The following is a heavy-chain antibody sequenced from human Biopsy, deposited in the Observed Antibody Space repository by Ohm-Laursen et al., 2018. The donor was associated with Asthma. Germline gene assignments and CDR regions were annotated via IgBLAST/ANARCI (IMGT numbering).Heavy chain of an antibody. CDR1: GFMFRSFG. V-gene: IGHV3-30*18. CDR2: ISYDGNHK. Sequence: SLRLSCTASGFMFRSFGMHWVRQAPGKGLEWVAVISYDGNHKFYEDSVKGRFTISRDNSKNTLYLQMNSLRTEDTAVYYCAKRRGYSGHDDDYWGQGTLVIVSS. D-gene: IGHD5-12*01. CDR3: AKRRGYSGHDDDY. J-gene: IGHJ4*02.